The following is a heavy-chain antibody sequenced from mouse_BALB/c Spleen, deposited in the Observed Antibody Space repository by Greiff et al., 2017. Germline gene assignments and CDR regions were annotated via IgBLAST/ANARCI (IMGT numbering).Heavy chain of an antibody. CDR2: ISSGGSYT. V-gene: IGHV5-6-4*01. Sequence: EVKVVESGGGLVKPGGSLKLSCAASGFTFSSYTMSWVRQTPEKRLEWVATISSGGSYTYYPDSVKGRFTISRDNAKNTLYLQMSSLKSEDTAMYYCTTITTVVATDYYFDYWGQGTTLTVSS. J-gene: IGHJ2*01. CDR1: GFTFSSYT. CDR3: TTITTVVATDYYFDY. D-gene: IGHD1-1*01.